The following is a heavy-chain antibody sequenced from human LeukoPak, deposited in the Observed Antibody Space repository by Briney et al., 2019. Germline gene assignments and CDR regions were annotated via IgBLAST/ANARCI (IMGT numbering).Heavy chain of an antibody. D-gene: IGHD6-13*01. CDR2: VSVSGGIT. V-gene: IGHV3-23*01. Sequence: GGSLRLSCAASGFTFSSSAMSWVRQAPGKGLEWVSVVSVSGGITYYADSVKGRFTISRDNSKNTLYLQMNSLRAEDTAVYYCAEGGRSSWFDYWGQGTLVTVSS. CDR3: AEGGRSSWFDY. CDR1: GFTFSSSA. J-gene: IGHJ4*02.